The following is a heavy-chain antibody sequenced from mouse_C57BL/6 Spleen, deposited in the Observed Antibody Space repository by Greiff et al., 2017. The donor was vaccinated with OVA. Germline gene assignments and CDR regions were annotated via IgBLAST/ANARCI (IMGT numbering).Heavy chain of an antibody. CDR1: GYTFTDSY. V-gene: IGHV1-19*01. CDR2: INPYNGGT. Sequence: VQLQQSGPVLVKPGASVKMSCKASGYTFTDSYMNWVKQSHGKSLEWIGVINPYNGGTSYNQKFKGKATLTVDKSSSTAYMALNSLTSEDSAVYYGAREPTLRYFDVWGTGTTVTVSS. J-gene: IGHJ1*03. CDR3: AREPTLRYFDV.